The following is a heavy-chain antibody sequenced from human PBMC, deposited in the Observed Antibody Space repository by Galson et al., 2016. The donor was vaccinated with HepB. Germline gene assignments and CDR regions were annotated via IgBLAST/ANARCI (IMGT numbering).Heavy chain of an antibody. D-gene: IGHD3-22*01. CDR1: GFAFRTYS. CDR2: ISGNGGST. V-gene: IGHV3-23*01. CDR3: AKVLSDSSGYYRDPFDY. Sequence: SLRLSCAASGFAFRTYSMNWVRQTPGKGLEWVSVISGNGGSTKYADSEKGRFTISRDNSKNTLYLQMNSLRAEDTAVYYCAKVLSDSSGYYRDPFDYWGQGTLVTVSS. J-gene: IGHJ4*02.